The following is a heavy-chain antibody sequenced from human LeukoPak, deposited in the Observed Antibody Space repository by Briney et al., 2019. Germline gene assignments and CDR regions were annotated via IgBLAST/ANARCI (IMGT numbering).Heavy chain of an antibody. Sequence: PGGSLRLSCAASGFTFSSYAVSWVRQAPGKGLEWVSAISGSGTTYYADSVKGRFTISRDNSKNTLYLQMNSLRAEDTAVYYCAKDHCSGGSCYFDYWGQGTLVTVSS. J-gene: IGHJ4*02. CDR1: GFTFSSYA. CDR3: AKDHCSGGSCYFDY. V-gene: IGHV3-23*01. CDR2: ISGSGTT. D-gene: IGHD2-15*01.